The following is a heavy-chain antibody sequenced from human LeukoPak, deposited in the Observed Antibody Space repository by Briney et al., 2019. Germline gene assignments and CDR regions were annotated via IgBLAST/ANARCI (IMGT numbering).Heavy chain of an antibody. Sequence: PSETLSLTCTVSGGSISSGGYYWSWIRQHPGKGLEWIGYIYYSGSTYYNPSLESRVTISVDTSENQFSLKLSSLTAADTAVYYCARLESCGGDCYPDDAFDIWGQGTMVTVSS. CDR3: ARLESCGGDCYPDDAFDI. D-gene: IGHD2-21*02. CDR2: IYYSGST. J-gene: IGHJ3*02. CDR1: GGSISSGGYY. V-gene: IGHV4-31*03.